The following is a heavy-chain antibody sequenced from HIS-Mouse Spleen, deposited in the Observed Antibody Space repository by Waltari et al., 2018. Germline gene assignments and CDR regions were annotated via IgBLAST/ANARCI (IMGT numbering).Heavy chain of an antibody. Sequence: QVQLVESGGGVVQPGRSLRLSCAASGFTFSSYGMHWVRQAPGKGLEWLAVISYDGSNKYYADSVKGRFTISRDNSKNTLYLQMNSLRAEDTAVYYCAKDRNYFDYWGQGTLVTVSS. CDR2: ISYDGSNK. V-gene: IGHV3-30*18. J-gene: IGHJ4*02. CDR1: GFTFSSYG. CDR3: AKDRNYFDY.